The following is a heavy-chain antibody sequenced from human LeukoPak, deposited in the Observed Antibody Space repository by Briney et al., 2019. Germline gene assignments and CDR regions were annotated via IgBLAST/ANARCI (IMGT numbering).Heavy chain of an antibody. Sequence: SETLSLTCSVSGGSMSNYYWSWIRQPAGKELEWIGRIYTSGSTNYNPSLKSRVTMSVDTSKNQFSLKLSSVTAADTAVYYCARDPIGAYYMDVWGKGTTVTISS. V-gene: IGHV4-4*07. CDR2: IYTSGST. J-gene: IGHJ6*03. D-gene: IGHD3-16*01. CDR3: ARDPIGAYYMDV. CDR1: GGSMSNYY.